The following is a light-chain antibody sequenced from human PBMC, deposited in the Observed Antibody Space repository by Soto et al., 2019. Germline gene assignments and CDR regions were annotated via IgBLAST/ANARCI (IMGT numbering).Light chain of an antibody. CDR1: QSVSSSY. J-gene: IGKJ5*01. Sequence: ETVLTQSPGTLSVSPGESATLSCRASQSVSSSYLAWYQQKRGQAPRLLIYWASSRATGVPDRFTGSGSGTDFTLTITRLEPEDFAVYFCQQYRRSSITFGQGTRLEIK. V-gene: IGKV3-20*01. CDR2: WAS. CDR3: QQYRRSSIT.